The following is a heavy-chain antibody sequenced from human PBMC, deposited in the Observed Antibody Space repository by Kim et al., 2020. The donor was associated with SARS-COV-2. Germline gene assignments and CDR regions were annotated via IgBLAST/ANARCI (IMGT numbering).Heavy chain of an antibody. CDR3: ARDLFTRGVDAISYSKWFDP. Sequence: ASVKVSCKASGYTFTSYAMNWVRQAPGQGLEWMGWINTNTGNPTYAQGFTGRFVFSLDTSVSTAYLQISSLKAEDTAVYYCARDLFTRGVDAISYSKWFDPWGQGTLVTVSS. V-gene: IGHV7-4-1*02. CDR2: INTNTGNP. CDR1: GYTFTSYA. D-gene: IGHD2-8*01. J-gene: IGHJ5*02.